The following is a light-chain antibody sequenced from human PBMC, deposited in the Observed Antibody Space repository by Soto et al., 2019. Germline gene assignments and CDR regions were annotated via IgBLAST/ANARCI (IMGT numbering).Light chain of an antibody. CDR2: DAS. Sequence: DIQMTQSPSSLSASVGDRVTITCQASQDISKYLNWYQLQPGKAPRLLIYDASNVDAGVPSRFSGSGSGTDFTLPISSLQPEDIATYFCQQLATLPPAFGQGNKLEI. CDR1: QDISKY. V-gene: IGKV1-33*01. CDR3: QQLATLPPA. J-gene: IGKJ2*01.